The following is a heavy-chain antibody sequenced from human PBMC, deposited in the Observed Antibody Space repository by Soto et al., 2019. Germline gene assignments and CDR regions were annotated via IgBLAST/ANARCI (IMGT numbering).Heavy chain of an antibody. CDR1: GYSFTNYW. CDR2: IYPGDSDT. J-gene: IGHJ4*02. D-gene: IGHD6-13*01. Sequence: PGASLNISCKGSGYSFTNYWIGWGRQMPGRGLGWMGIIYPGDSDTRYSPSFQGQVTISADKSISPAYLQWSSLKASDIAMYYCASHVAAPGPHFWGEGALVSVS. CDR3: ASHVAAPGPHF. V-gene: IGHV5-51*01.